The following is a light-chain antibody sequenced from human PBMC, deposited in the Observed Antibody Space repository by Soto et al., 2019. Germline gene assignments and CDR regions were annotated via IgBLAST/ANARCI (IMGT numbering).Light chain of an antibody. V-gene: IGLV2-14*03. CDR1: SSDVSGYNY. CDR2: DVS. J-gene: IGLJ1*01. Sequence: QSALTQPASVSGSPGQSITISCTGASSDVSGYNYVSWYQQHPDKAPKLIIYDVSNRLSGVSDRFSGYKSGNTACLTISGLQTEDEADYFCSSCATSSTLHVFGTGTQLTVL. CDR3: SSCATSSTLHV.